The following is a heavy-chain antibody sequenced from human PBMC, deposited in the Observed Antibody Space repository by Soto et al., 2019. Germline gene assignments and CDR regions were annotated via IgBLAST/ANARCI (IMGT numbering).Heavy chain of an antibody. CDR2: IYYSGST. Sequence: SETLSLTCTVSGGSISSYYWSWIRQPPGKGLEWIGYIYYSGSTNYNPSLKSRVTISVDTSKNQFSLKLSSVTAADTAVYYCARHSRYSSSSGPVDYWGQGTLVTVSS. D-gene: IGHD6-6*01. V-gene: IGHV4-59*08. CDR3: ARHSRYSSSSGPVDY. CDR1: GGSISSYY. J-gene: IGHJ4*02.